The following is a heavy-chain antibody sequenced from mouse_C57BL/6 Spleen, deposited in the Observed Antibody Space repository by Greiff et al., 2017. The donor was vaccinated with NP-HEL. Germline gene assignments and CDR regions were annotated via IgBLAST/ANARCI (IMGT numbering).Heavy chain of an antibody. D-gene: IGHD1-1*01. V-gene: IGHV1-4*01. J-gene: IGHJ4*01. CDR1: GYTFTSYT. CDR2: INPSSGYT. CDR3: ARGPYYYGSSYDYAMDY. Sequence: QVQLQQSGAELARPGASVKMSCKASGYTFTSYTMHWVKQRPGQGLEWIGYINPSSGYTKYNQKFKDKATLTADKSSSTAYMQLSSLTSEDSAVYYCARGPYYYGSSYDYAMDYWGQGTSVTVSS.